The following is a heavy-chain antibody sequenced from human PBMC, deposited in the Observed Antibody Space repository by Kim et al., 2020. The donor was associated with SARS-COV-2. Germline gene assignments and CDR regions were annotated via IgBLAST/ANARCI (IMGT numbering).Heavy chain of an antibody. CDR2: IYPGDSDT. V-gene: IGHV5-51*01. CDR3: ARLSRDGYNFHFYYYGMDV. D-gene: IGHD5-12*01. J-gene: IGHJ6*02. Sequence: GESLKISCKGSGYSFTSYWIGWVRQMPGKGLEWMGIIYPGDSDTRYSPSFQGQVTISADKSISTAYLQWSSLKASDTAMYYCARLSRDGYNFHFYYYGMDVWGQGTTVTVSS. CDR1: GYSFTSYW.